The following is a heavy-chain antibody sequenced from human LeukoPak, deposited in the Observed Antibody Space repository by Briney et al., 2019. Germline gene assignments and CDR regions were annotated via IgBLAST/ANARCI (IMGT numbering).Heavy chain of an antibody. V-gene: IGHV1-8*01. CDR2: MDGNSGKT. D-gene: IGHD3-22*01. CDR1: GYTFTSYD. CDR3: ARLYYYASSGYDALDI. J-gene: IGHJ3*02. Sequence: ASVKVSCKTSGYTFTSYDINWVRQVTGQGLEWVGGMDGNSGKTAYAQNFLGRVTITRNTSISTAYMELSSLRSEDTAVYYCARLYYYASSGYDALDIWGHGTMVAVSS.